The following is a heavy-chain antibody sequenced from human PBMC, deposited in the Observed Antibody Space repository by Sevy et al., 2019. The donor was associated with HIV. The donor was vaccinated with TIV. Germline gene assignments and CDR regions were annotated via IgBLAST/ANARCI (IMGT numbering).Heavy chain of an antibody. V-gene: IGHV3-33*01. CDR2: IWYAGSNK. D-gene: IGHD6-19*01. Sequence: GGSLRLSCAASGFTFSSYGMRWVRHAPGKGLEWVAIIWYAGSNKKYAGSLKGRFSISRDNSKNTLYLQMNSLRAEDTAVYYCAREGIAVAGIGYYFDYWGQGTLVTVSS. J-gene: IGHJ4*02. CDR3: AREGIAVAGIGYYFDY. CDR1: GFTFSSYG.